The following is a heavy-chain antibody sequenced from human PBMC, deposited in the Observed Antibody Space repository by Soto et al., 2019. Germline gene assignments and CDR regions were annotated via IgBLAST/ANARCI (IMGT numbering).Heavy chain of an antibody. Sequence: QVQVVQSGAEVKKPGASVKVSCKASGITYTTYAIHWVRQAPGQGLEGMAWINTGNGNTRYSQRFQGRATLTTDTCARTAYMDLSSLTSEDTAVYYCARAISGYVTWGQGTLITVSS. CDR1: GITYTTYA. CDR2: INTGNGNT. V-gene: IGHV1-3*04. J-gene: IGHJ5*02. CDR3: ARAISGYVT. D-gene: IGHD5-12*01.